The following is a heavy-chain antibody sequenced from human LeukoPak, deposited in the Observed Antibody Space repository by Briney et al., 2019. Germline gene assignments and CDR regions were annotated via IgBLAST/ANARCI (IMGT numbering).Heavy chain of an antibody. J-gene: IGHJ5*02. V-gene: IGHV5-51*01. CDR1: GYSFTNYW. D-gene: IGHD2-2*01. CDR2: IFPGDSDT. Sequence: GESLKISCKGSGYSFTNYWIAWVRQMPGKGLEWMGIIFPGDSDTRYSPSFQGQVTISADKSISTAYLHWNSLKASDTAMYYCARQGTCSSSSCYYYFDPWGQGTLVTVSS. CDR3: ARQGTCSSSSCYYYFDP.